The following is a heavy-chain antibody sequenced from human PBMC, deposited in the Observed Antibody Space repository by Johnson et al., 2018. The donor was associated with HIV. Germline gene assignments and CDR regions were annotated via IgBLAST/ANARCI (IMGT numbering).Heavy chain of an antibody. Sequence: VQLVESGGGLVQPGRSLRLSCAASGFTFSNAWMSWVRQAPGKGLEWVGRIKSKTDGGTTDYAAPVKGRFTISRDDSKNTLYLQMNSLKAEDTAVYYCTTARLLWWGGAFDIWGQGTVVTVSS. J-gene: IGHJ3*02. CDR3: TTARLLWWGGAFDI. V-gene: IGHV3-15*01. CDR2: IKSKTDGGTT. D-gene: IGHD3-10*01. CDR1: GFTFSNAW.